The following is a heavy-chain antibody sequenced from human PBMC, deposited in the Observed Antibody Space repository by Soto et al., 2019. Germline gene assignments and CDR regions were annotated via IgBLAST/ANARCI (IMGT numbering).Heavy chain of an antibody. CDR2: ISVSGTMR. D-gene: IGHD1-1*01. CDR3: ATAGLPGTV. CDR1: GFTFSSYE. J-gene: IGHJ6*02. Sequence: QLVESGGGSVQPGRSLRLSCAPAGFTFSSYEMNWVRQAPGKGLEWVSYISVSGTMRFYADAVKGRFTISRDSTKKILYLQMNSLRAEDTALYYCATAGLPGTVWGQGTTVTVSS. V-gene: IGHV3-48*03.